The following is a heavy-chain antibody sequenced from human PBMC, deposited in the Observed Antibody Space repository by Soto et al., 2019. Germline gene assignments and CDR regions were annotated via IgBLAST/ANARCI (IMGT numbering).Heavy chain of an antibody. V-gene: IGHV3-48*01. CDR3: ASRVVPAAMPGFDY. CDR2: ISSSSSTI. J-gene: IGHJ4*02. Sequence: EVQLVESGGGLVQPGGSLRLSCAASGFTFSSYSMNWVRQAPGKGLEWVSYISSSSSTIYYAHSVKGRFAISRDNAKNTQYLQMNSRRAEVTAVYYCASRVVPAAMPGFDYWGQGTLVTVSS. CDR1: GFTFSSYS. D-gene: IGHD2-2*01.